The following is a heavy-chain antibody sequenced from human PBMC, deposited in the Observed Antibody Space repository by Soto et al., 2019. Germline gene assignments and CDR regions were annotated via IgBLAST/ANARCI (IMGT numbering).Heavy chain of an antibody. CDR3: ARVSRRQQLYYYYGMDV. CDR2: ISYDGSNK. J-gene: IGHJ6*02. D-gene: IGHD6-13*01. CDR1: GFTFSSYA. V-gene: IGHV3-30-3*01. Sequence: GGSLRLSCAASGFTFSSYAMHWVRQAPGKGLEWVAVISYDGSNKYYADSVKGRFTISRDNSKNTLYLQMNSLRAEDTAVYYCARVSRRQQLYYYYGMDVWGQGTTVTVS.